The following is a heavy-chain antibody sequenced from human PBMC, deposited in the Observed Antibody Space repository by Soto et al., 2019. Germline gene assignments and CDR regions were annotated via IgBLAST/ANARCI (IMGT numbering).Heavy chain of an antibody. V-gene: IGHV3-74*01. Sequence: GGSLRLSCVASGFTFSSYWMHWVRQAPGKGLVWVSRINSDGSSTSYADSVKGRFTISRDNAKNTLYLQMNSLRAEDTAVYYCARDGYSSSDWFDPWGQGTLVTVSS. J-gene: IGHJ5*02. D-gene: IGHD6-13*01. CDR1: GFTFSSYW. CDR2: INSDGSST. CDR3: ARDGYSSSDWFDP.